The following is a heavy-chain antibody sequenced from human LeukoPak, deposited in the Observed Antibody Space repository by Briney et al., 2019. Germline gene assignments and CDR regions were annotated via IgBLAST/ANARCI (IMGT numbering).Heavy chain of an antibody. V-gene: IGHV3-23*01. D-gene: IGHD3-10*01. CDR1: GFTLSSYA. Sequence: QPGGSLRLSCAASGFTLSSYAMSWVRQAPGKGGEGGSAISGSGGSTYYADSVKGRFTISRDNSKNTLYLQMHSLRAEDTAVYYCAKEVVDYGSGSPHYFDYWGQGTLVTVSS. J-gene: IGHJ4*02. CDR2: ISGSGGST. CDR3: AKEVVDYGSGSPHYFDY.